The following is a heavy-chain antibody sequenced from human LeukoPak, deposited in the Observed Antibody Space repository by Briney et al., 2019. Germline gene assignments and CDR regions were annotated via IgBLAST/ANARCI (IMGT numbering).Heavy chain of an antibody. V-gene: IGHV3-48*03. D-gene: IGHD2-2*03. CDR3: ARDGPGYCSSTSCYYYFDY. CDR2: ISSSGSTI. Sequence: GGSLRLSCAASGFTFISYEMNWVRQAPGKGLEWVSYISSSGSTIYYADSVKGRFTISRDNAKNSLYLQMNSLRAEDTAVYYCARDGPGYCSSTSCYYYFDYWGQGTLVTVSS. J-gene: IGHJ4*02. CDR1: GFTFISYE.